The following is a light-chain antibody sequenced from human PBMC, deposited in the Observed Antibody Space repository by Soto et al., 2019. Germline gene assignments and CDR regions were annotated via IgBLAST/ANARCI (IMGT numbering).Light chain of an antibody. Sequence: QSVLTQPASVSGSPGQSITISCTGTSSDVGGYNYVSWYQQHPGKAPKLMIYDVSNRPSGVSNRFSGSKSGNTASLTISGLQAEDEADYYCSSYTSSXTIYVFGTGTKVTVL. CDR1: SSDVGGYNY. CDR2: DVS. J-gene: IGLJ1*01. CDR3: SSYTSSXTIYV. V-gene: IGLV2-14*01.